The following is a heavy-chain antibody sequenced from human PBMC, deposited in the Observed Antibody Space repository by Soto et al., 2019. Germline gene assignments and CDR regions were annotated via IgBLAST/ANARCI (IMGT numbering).Heavy chain of an antibody. CDR3: ARAIAAAGAEFDY. V-gene: IGHV1-2*04. CDR1: GYTFTGYY. CDR2: VNPNSGGT. J-gene: IGHJ4*02. D-gene: IGHD6-13*01. Sequence: ASVKVSCKASGYTFTGYYMHWVRQAPGQGLEWMGWVNPNSGGTIYAQKFQGWVTMTRDTSISTAFMVLSRLRSDDTAVYYCARAIAAAGAEFDYWGQGTLVTVSS.